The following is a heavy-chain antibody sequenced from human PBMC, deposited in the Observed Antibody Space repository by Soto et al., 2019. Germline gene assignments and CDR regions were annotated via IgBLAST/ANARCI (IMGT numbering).Heavy chain of an antibody. CDR2: ISAYNGNT. V-gene: IGHV1-18*01. D-gene: IGHD4-17*01. CDR3: ARVVEATVTADY. Sequence: QVQLVQSGAEVKKPGAPVKVSCKASGYTFTTYGISWVRQAPGQGLEWMGWISAYNGNTNYAQSLQGRVTMTTDTSTSTAFMDLRSLTSDDTAVYYCARVVEATVTADYWGQGTLVAVSS. J-gene: IGHJ4*02. CDR1: GYTFTTYG.